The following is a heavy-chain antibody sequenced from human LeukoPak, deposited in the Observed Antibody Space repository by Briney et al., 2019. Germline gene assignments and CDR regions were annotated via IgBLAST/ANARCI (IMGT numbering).Heavy chain of an antibody. CDR1: GGTFTDYS. D-gene: IGHD6-19*01. CDR3: ARITSGWISNWFDP. Sequence: GSSVTVSCKAPGGTFTDYSISWVRQAPGQGLEWMGRIIPILGIANYAQKFQGRVTITADKSTSTAYMELSSLRSEDTAVYYCARITSGWISNWFDPWGQGTLVTVSS. V-gene: IGHV1-69*02. J-gene: IGHJ5*02. CDR2: IIPILGIA.